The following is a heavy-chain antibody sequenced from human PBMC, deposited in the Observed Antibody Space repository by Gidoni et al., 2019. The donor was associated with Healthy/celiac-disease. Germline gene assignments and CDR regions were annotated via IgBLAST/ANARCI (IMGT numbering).Heavy chain of an antibody. CDR2: ISYDGSNK. CDR3: ARATMIVVVPLDY. D-gene: IGHD3-22*01. V-gene: IGHV3-30-3*01. Sequence: QVQLVESGGGVVQPGRSLRPSCPASGFTFSSYAMHWVRQAPGKGLEWVAVISYDGSNKYYADSVKGRFTISRDNSKNTLYLQMNSLRAEDTAVYYCARATMIVVVPLDYWGQGTLVTVSS. CDR1: GFTFSSYA. J-gene: IGHJ4*02.